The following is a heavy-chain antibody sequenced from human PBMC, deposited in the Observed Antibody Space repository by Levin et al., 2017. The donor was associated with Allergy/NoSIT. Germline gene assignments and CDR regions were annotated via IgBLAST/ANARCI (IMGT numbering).Heavy chain of an antibody. V-gene: IGHV1-69*06. CDR3: ARERRYHGLGTYPGLP. J-gene: IGHJ5*02. CDR1: GGTVSSYA. Sequence: SVKVSCRASGGTVSSYAISWVRQAPGQGLEWMGGIIPIFGTSNYAQKFQGRVTITADKSTSTVYMELSSLRSEDTAVYYCARERRYHGLGTYPGLPWGQGTLVTVSS. CDR2: IIPIFGTS. D-gene: IGHD3-10*01.